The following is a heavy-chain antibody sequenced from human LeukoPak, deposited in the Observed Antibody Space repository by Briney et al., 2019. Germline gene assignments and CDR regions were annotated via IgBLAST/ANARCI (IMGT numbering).Heavy chain of an antibody. J-gene: IGHJ1*01. CDR2: IAYDAATK. Sequence: GGPVRLPCAACGFTFSSYGMQWLRQAPGKGLEWVAAIAYDAATKNYLDSMQGRITISRDKSKNTVILEMNSLRHEDTAVYYCAKDTTGDYFNGEFFRDWGQGTLVTVST. D-gene: IGHD2/OR15-2a*01. V-gene: IGHV3-30*18. CDR3: AKDTTGDYFNGEFFRD. CDR1: GFTFSSYG.